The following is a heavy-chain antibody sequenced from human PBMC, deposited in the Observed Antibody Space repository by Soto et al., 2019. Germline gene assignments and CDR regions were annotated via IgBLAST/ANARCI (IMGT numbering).Heavy chain of an antibody. V-gene: IGHV1-8*01. CDR3: ARDHSHYYDSSGYYNWFDP. Sequence: ASVEVSCKASGYTFTSYDINWVRQATGQGLEWMGWMNPNSGNTGYAQKFQGRVTMTRNTSISTAYMELNSLRAEDTAVYYCARDHSHYYDSSGYYNWFDPWGQGTLVTVSS. D-gene: IGHD3-22*01. CDR2: MNPNSGNT. J-gene: IGHJ5*02. CDR1: GYTFTSYD.